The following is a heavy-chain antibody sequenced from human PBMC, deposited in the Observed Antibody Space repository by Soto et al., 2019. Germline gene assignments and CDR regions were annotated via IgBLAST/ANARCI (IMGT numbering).Heavy chain of an antibody. V-gene: IGHV4-39*01. CDR2: IYQSGNT. CDR1: GGSITGSTYH. J-gene: IGHJ6*03. CDR3: ARNPVCSGDNCYSYYYFMDV. D-gene: IGHD2-15*01. Sequence: LETLSLTCTVSGGSITGSTYHWGWIRQPPGKGLEWIGSIYQSGNTYYNPSLKSRVTISVDTSKNQFSLKMSSVTAADTAVYFCARNPVCSGDNCYSYYYFMDVWGKGTTVTVSS.